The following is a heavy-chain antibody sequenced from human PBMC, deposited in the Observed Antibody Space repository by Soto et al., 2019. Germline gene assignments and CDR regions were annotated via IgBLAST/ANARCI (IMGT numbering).Heavy chain of an antibody. CDR1: GFTFISYA. J-gene: IGHJ6*02. CDR3: AKDPWASGYFYVMDV. D-gene: IGHD3-10*01. Sequence: PGGSLRLSCAASGFTFISYAMSWVRQAPGKGLEWVSAISGSGGSTYYADSVKGRFTISRDNSKNTLYLQMNSLRAEDTAVYYCAKDPWASGYFYVMDVWGQGTTVTAS. V-gene: IGHV3-23*01. CDR2: ISGSGGST.